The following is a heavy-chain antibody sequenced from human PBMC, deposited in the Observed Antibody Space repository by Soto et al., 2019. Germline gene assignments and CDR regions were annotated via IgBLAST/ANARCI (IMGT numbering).Heavy chain of an antibody. J-gene: IGHJ4*02. D-gene: IGHD5-12*01. CDR1: GFTLSRYA. CDR3: ARYSRCDYFFDX. CDR2: ISHDGSNV. Sequence: GGSLRLSCAGSGFTLSRYALHWVRQAPGKGLEWVTAISHDGSNVYYADSVKGRFTISRDDSKNTVYLQMNSLRAEDAAVYFCARYSRCDYFFDXWGQGIVVTVSX. V-gene: IGHV3-30-3*01.